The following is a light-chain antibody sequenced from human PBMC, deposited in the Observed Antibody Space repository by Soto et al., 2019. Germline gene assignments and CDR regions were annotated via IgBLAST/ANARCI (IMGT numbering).Light chain of an antibody. CDR1: QSVLYTSNNKNY. Sequence: DIVMTQSPDSLAVSLGERATINCKSSQSVLYTSNNKNYLSWYQQKPGQPPKLLIYWASTRESGVPDRFSGSGSGTDFTLTISRLEPEDFAVYYCHQYGSSLGTFGQGTKVDIK. CDR2: WAS. J-gene: IGKJ1*01. CDR3: HQYGSSLGT. V-gene: IGKV4-1*01.